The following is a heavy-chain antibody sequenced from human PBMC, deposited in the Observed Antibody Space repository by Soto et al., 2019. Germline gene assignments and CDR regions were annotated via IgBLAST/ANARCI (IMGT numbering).Heavy chain of an antibody. CDR2: INPSGGST. CDR3: ASVRYCTNGVCYTDYYGMDV. J-gene: IGHJ6*02. D-gene: IGHD2-8*01. V-gene: IGHV1-46*01. Sequence: ASVKVSCKASGYTFTSCYMHWVRQAPGQGLEWMGIINPSGGSTSYAQKFQGRVTMTRDTSTSTVYMELSSLRAEDTAVYYCASVRYCTNGVCYTDYYGMDVWGQGTTVTVAS. CDR1: GYTFTSCY.